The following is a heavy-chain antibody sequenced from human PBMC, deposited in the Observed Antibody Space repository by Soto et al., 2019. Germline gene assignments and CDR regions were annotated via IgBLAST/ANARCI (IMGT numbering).Heavy chain of an antibody. D-gene: IGHD6-13*01. CDR1: GGTFSSYA. J-gene: IGHJ5*02. V-gene: IGHV1-69*12. Sequence: QVQLVQSGAEVKKPGSSVKVSCKASGGTFSSYAISWVRQAPGQGLEWMGGIIPIFGTANYAQKFQGRVTITADESTSTAYMELSGLRSEDTAVYYCARGGIAAAVTWFDPWGQGTLVTVSS. CDR2: IIPIFGTA. CDR3: ARGGIAAAVTWFDP.